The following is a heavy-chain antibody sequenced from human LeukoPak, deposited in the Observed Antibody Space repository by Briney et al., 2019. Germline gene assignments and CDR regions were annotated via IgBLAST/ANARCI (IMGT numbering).Heavy chain of an antibody. J-gene: IGHJ4*02. CDR1: GFTFSSYA. CDR3: ARDTVGEMATILVY. Sequence: GRSLRLSCAASGFTFSSYAMHCVRQAPGKGLERVAVILYNESNKSYSDAVKGRFTIYRDNSKNTLYLQMNSLRAEDTAVYYCARDTVGEMATILVYWGQGTLVTVSS. CDR2: ILYNESNK. D-gene: IGHD5-24*01. V-gene: IGHV3-30*01.